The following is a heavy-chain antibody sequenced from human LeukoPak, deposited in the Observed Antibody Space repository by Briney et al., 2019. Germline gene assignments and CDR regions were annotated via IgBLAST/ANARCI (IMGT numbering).Heavy chain of an antibody. V-gene: IGHV3-48*03. D-gene: IGHD2-21*01. CDR3: ARETIDCGGDCYDY. J-gene: IGHJ4*02. CDR2: ISTDGTMA. Sequence: GGSLRLSCAASGFTFSNYEMSWVRQAPGKGLEWISYISTDGTMAYYAGSVKGRFTISRDNAKNSLYLQMNSLRADDTAVYYCARETIDCGGDCYDYWGQGTLATVSS. CDR1: GFTFSNYE.